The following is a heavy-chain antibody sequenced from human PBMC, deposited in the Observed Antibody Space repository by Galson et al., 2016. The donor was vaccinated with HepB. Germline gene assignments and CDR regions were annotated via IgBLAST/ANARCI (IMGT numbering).Heavy chain of an antibody. CDR1: RFAFSTYG. CDR3: ARDRDRGFDY. V-gene: IGHV3-33*01. Sequence: SLRLSCAASRFAFSTYGLHWVRHAPGKGLEWVAVIWYDGINKDYSDSVKGRFTISRDNSKNTLYLQMNSLRAEDTAVYYCARDRDRGFDYWGQGTLVTVSS. J-gene: IGHJ4*02. CDR2: IWYDGINK. D-gene: IGHD2-21*02.